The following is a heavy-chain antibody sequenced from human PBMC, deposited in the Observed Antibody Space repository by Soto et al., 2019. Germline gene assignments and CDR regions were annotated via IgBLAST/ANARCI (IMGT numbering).Heavy chain of an antibody. Sequence: QVQLQQWGAGLLKPSETLSLSCAVYGGSFSGYYWSWIRQPPGKGLEWIGEINHSGSTNYNPSLKLRVTISVDTSRNQFPLKPSSVTAADTPVYYCARGSRPAASSSWHTYYFDYWGQGTLVTVSS. J-gene: IGHJ4*02. V-gene: IGHV4-34*01. CDR3: ARGSRPAASSSWHTYYFDY. CDR1: GGSFSGYY. CDR2: INHSGST. D-gene: IGHD6-13*01.